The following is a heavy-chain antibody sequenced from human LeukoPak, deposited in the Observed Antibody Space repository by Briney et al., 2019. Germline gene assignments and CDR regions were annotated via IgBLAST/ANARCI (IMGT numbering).Heavy chain of an antibody. V-gene: IGHV1-8*01. J-gene: IGHJ3*02. CDR3: ARALGDYGDYYDAFDI. Sequence: GASVKVSCKASGYTFTSYDINWVRQATGQGLEWMGWMNPNSGNTGYAQKFQGRVTMTRNTSISTAYMELSSLRSEDTAVYYCARALGDYGDYYDAFDIWGQGTMVTVSS. CDR2: MNPNSGNT. CDR1: GYTFTSYD. D-gene: IGHD4-17*01.